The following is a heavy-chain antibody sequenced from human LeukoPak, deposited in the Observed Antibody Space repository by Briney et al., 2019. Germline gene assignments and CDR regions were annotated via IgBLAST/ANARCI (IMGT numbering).Heavy chain of an antibody. Sequence: TGGSLRLSCAASGFTFSSYGMHWVRQAPGKGLEWVAVIWYDGSNKYYADSVKGRFTISRDNSKNTLYLQMNSLRAEDTAVYYCAKDRWVAGTVCFDYWGQGTLVTVSS. V-gene: IGHV3-33*06. J-gene: IGHJ4*02. CDR3: AKDRWVAGTVCFDY. CDR1: GFTFSSYG. CDR2: IWYDGSNK. D-gene: IGHD6-19*01.